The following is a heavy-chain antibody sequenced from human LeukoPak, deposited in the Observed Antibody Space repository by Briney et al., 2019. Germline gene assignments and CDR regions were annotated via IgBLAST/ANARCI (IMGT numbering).Heavy chain of an antibody. Sequence: GGSLRLSCAASGFTFSSYEMNWVRQAPGKGLEWVSAISGSGGSTYYADSVKGRFTISRDNSKNTLYLQMNSLRAEDTAVYYCAGNIAVAGTFVYWGQGTLVTVSS. CDR2: ISGSGGST. CDR1: GFTFSSYE. CDR3: AGNIAVAGTFVY. D-gene: IGHD6-19*01. V-gene: IGHV3-23*01. J-gene: IGHJ4*02.